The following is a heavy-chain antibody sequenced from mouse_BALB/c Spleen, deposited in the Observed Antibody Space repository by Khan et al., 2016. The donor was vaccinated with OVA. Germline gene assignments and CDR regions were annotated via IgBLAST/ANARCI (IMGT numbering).Heavy chain of an antibody. V-gene: IGHV5-6*01. CDR1: GFTFSSYS. Sequence: EVELVESGGDSVKPGGSLKLSCAASGFTFSSYSMSWVRQTPDKRLEWVATMSSGGDYTYYPDGVKGRFTISRDNAKNTLYLQMSSLRSEDTAMYYCASHVTGSFAYWGQGTLGTVSA. D-gene: IGHD4-1*01. CDR3: ASHVTGSFAY. J-gene: IGHJ3*01. CDR2: MSSGGDYT.